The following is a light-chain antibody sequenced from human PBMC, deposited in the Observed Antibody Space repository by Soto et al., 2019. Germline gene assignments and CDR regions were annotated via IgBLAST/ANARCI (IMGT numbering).Light chain of an antibody. CDR2: AAS. J-gene: IGKJ1*01. Sequence: EIVLTQSPATLSLSPGERGTLSCRASQSISRSYLAWYQQKPGQAPRLLIYAASTRATGIPDRFSGSGSGTDFTLTISRLEPEDFAVYYCQQYGTSPKTFGQGTKVDIK. CDR1: QSISRSY. V-gene: IGKV3-20*01. CDR3: QQYGTSPKT.